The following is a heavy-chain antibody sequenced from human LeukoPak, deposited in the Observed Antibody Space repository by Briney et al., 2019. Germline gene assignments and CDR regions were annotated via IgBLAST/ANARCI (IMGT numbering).Heavy chain of an antibody. CDR3: ARDWRSGYSIDN. D-gene: IGHD6-19*01. J-gene: IGHJ4*02. V-gene: IGHV3-20*04. CDR2: ITWNSEKT. CDR1: GFRFDDYG. Sequence: GGSLRLSCAASGFRFDDYGMSWVRLAPGRGLECISGITWNSEKTAYAEAVKGRFTISRDNAKNSLYLQMNSLSAEDTALYYCARDWRSGYSIDNWGQGTLVTVSS.